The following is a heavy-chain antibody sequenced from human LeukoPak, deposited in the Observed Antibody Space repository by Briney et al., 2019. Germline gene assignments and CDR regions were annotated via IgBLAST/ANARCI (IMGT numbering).Heavy chain of an antibody. D-gene: IGHD3-3*01. CDR3: ARGQSGYIDY. J-gene: IGHJ4*02. V-gene: IGHV4-59*01. CDR2: IYYSGST. CDR1: GGSINSYY. Sequence: PSETLSLTCTVSGGSINSYYWSWIRQPPGKGLEWIGYIYYSGSTNYNPSLESRITISLDTSKNQFSLKVSSVTAADTAVYYCARGQSGYIDYWGQGTLVTVSS.